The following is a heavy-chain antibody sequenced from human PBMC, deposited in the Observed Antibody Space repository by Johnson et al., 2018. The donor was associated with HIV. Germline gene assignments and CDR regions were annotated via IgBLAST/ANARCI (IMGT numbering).Heavy chain of an antibody. CDR1: GFTFSSYA. Sequence: MQLVESGGGVVQPGRSLRLSCAASGFTFSSYAMHWVRQAPGKGLEWVSYISSSGGTIYYADSVKGRFSISRDNAKNSLYLQMNSLRAEDTAVYYCAKESETYGGNIGFEHPFDIWGQGTMVTVSS. CDR3: AKESETYGGNIGFEHPFDI. J-gene: IGHJ3*02. CDR2: ISSSGGTI. D-gene: IGHD4-23*01. V-gene: IGHV3-48*03.